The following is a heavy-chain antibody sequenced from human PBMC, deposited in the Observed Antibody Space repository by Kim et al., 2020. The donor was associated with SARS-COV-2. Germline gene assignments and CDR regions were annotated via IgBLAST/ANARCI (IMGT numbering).Heavy chain of an antibody. J-gene: IGHJ4*02. CDR3: ARDRGGNYFLDY. D-gene: IGHD1-7*01. V-gene: IGHV3-7*01. Sequence: GGSLRLSCAASGFRFSHYWMRWVRQAPGKGLEWVANIKEDGNEKYYVDSVKGRFTISRDNAKNSLYVQMSSLRAEDTAVYYCARDRGGNYFLDYWGQGTLVPVSP. CDR2: IKEDGNEK. CDR1: GFRFSHYW.